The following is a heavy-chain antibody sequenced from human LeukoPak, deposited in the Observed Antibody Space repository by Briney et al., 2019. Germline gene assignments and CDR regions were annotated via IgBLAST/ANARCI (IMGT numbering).Heavy chain of an antibody. CDR2: IRYDGSNK. D-gene: IGHD3-9*01. Sequence: GGSLRLSCAASGFTFSSYGMHWVRQAPGKGLEWVAFIRYDGSNKYYADSVKGRFTISRDNSKNTLYLQMNSLRAEDTAVYYCARVRTTYYDILTGYSYGPDDAFDIWGQGTMVTVSS. CDR1: GFTFSSYG. V-gene: IGHV3-30*02. CDR3: ARVRTTYYDILTGYSYGPDDAFDI. J-gene: IGHJ3*02.